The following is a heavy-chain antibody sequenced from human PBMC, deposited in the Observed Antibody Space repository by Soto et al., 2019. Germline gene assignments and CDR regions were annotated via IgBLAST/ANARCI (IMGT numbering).Heavy chain of an antibody. V-gene: IGHV3-33*01. CDR2: IWFDRSNK. CDR3: AHSSSWYYFDY. CDR1: GFTFSSYG. D-gene: IGHD6-13*01. Sequence: QVQLVESRGGLVQPGRSLRLSCAASGFTFSSYGMHWVRQPPGKGLEWVAVIWFDRSNKHYADSVKGRFTISRDNSKNMLYLQMNSLRAEDTAVYYCAHSSSWYYFDYWGQGTLVTVSS. J-gene: IGHJ4*02.